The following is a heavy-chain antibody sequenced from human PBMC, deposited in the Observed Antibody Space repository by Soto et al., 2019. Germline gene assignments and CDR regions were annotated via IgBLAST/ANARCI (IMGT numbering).Heavy chain of an antibody. D-gene: IGHD6-13*01. J-gene: IGHJ6*02. V-gene: IGHV3-30*18. CDR2: IPYDGSDE. CDR1: GFSFSSYA. CDR3: AKDVVQQPPHYYYGLDV. Sequence: GSLRLSCAASGFSFSSYAMHWVRQAPGKGLEWVGVIPYDGSDEYYADSVKGRFTISRGNSKNTVYLQMNSLRAEDTAVYYCAKDVVQQPPHYYYGLDVWGQGTTVTVSS.